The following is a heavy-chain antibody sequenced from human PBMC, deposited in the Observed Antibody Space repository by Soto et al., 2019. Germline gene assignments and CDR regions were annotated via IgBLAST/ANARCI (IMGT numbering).Heavy chain of an antibody. CDR2: IKTDGSII. CDR3: ARVGQGAWYFDL. Sequence: EVQLVESGGGLVQPGGSLRLSCAASGFSFSSYWMHWVSQAPGKGLVWVSRIKTDGSIITYADSVKGRFTISRDNAKHTLYLQMHTLRAEDTAVYYCARVGQGAWYFDLWGRGTLVTVSS. V-gene: IGHV3-74*01. CDR1: GFSFSSYW. D-gene: IGHD1-26*01. J-gene: IGHJ2*01.